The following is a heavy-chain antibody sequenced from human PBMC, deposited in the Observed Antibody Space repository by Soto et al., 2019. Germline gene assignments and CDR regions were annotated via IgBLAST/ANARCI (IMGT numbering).Heavy chain of an antibody. Sequence: SETRSPACTVYGGSFGSYYRSCNSQPPGEVRGWIGEIDHSGSTNYNPSLKSRVTISVDTYKQQFSLQLSSATAADTGVDCCAGGVSHPITIFVVVIAPWFDPWGQGTLVTVS. V-gene: IGHV4-34*01. CDR2: IDHSGST. CDR3: AGGVSHPITIFVVVIAPWFDP. CDR1: GGSFGSYY. D-gene: IGHD3-3*01. J-gene: IGHJ5*02.